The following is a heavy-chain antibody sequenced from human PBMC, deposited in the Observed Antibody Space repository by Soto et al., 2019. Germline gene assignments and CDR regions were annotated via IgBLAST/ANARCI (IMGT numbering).Heavy chain of an antibody. CDR1: GYTFTSYA. D-gene: IGHD3-3*01. V-gene: IGHV1-3*01. CDR2: INDGNGNT. Sequence: ASVKVSCKASGYTFTSYAMHWVRRAPGQRLEWMGLINDGNGNTKYSQKFQGRVTITRDTSTSTAYMELRSLRSDDTAVYFCARINFWSGYSPYYGTDDWGQGTTVTVSS. CDR3: ARINFWSGYSPYYGTDD. J-gene: IGHJ6*02.